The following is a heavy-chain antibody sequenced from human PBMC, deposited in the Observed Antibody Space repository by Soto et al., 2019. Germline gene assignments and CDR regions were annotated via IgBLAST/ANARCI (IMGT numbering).Heavy chain of an antibody. V-gene: IGHV4-38-2*01. CDR3: ARSLGSGNDDNIPAS. CDR1: CYSLISNYY. Sequence: TLSLTCAVSCYSLISNYYWGWIRQPPGKGLEWIGSVYHTGRTFYSPSPKSRVTILPDMSKNHFSLTLTSVTAADTAVYYCARSLGSGNDDNIPASWGQGILVTVSS. CDR2: VYHTGRT. J-gene: IGHJ5*01. D-gene: IGHD3-10*01.